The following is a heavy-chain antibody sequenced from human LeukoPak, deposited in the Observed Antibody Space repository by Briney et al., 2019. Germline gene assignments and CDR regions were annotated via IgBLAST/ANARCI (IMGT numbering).Heavy chain of an antibody. CDR2: TWYDGSNK. J-gene: IGHJ5*02. Sequence: GGSLRLSCAASGFTFSSYGMHWVRQAPGKGLEWVAVTWYDGSNKYYADSVKGRFTISRDNSKNTLYLQMNSLRAEDTAVYYCARDRVVRGVLNWFDPWGQGTLVTVSS. V-gene: IGHV3-33*01. CDR1: GFTFSSYG. D-gene: IGHD3-10*01. CDR3: ARDRVVRGVLNWFDP.